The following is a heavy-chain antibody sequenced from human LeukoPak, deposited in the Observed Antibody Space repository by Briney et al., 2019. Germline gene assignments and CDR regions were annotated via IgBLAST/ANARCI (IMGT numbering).Heavy chain of an antibody. J-gene: IGHJ4*02. D-gene: IGHD6-13*01. CDR1: GFTFSSYE. V-gene: IGHV3-48*03. CDR3: ARESGYAAAGLDY. Sequence: GGSLRLSCAASGFTFSSYEMNWVRQAPGKGLEWVSYITTSGSTIYYADSVKGRFTISRDNAKNSLYLQMNTLRAEDTALYCCARESGYAAAGLDYWGQGILVTVSS. CDR2: ITTSGSTI.